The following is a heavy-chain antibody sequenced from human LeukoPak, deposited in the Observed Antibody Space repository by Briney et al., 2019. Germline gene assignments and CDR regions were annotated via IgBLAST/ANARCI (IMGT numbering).Heavy chain of an antibody. V-gene: IGHV3-7*01. CDR2: IKEDGSEK. Sequence: GGSLRLSCAASGFAFNDYWMSWIRQAPGQGLEWVANIKEDGSEKYYVDSVKGRFTISRDNAKNSLYLQMNSLRAEDTAVFYCARAVFSGSYYYYSYMDVWGKGTTVTVFS. D-gene: IGHD1-26*01. J-gene: IGHJ6*03. CDR1: GFAFNDYW. CDR3: ARAVFSGSYYYYSYMDV.